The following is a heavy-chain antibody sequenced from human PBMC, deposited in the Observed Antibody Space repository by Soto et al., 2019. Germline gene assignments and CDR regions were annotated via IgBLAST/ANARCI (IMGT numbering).Heavy chain of an antibody. CDR1: GGSISSYY. CDR2: IYYSGST. CDR3: AVYEPSGGNSRVSGAFDI. J-gene: IGHJ3*02. Sequence: QVQLQESGPGLVKPSETLSLTYTVSGGSISSYYWSWIRQPPGKGLEWIGYIYYSGSTNYNPSLKSRVTISVDTSKNQFSLKLSSVTAADTAVYYCAVYEPSGGNSRVSGAFDIWGQGTMVTVSS. V-gene: IGHV4-59*01. D-gene: IGHD2-21*02.